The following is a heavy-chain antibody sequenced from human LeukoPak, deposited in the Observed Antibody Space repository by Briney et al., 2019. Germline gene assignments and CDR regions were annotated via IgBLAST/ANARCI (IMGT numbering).Heavy chain of an antibody. Sequence: GGSLRLSCSASGFTFKNYAIHWVRQAPGKGLEYVSGISSNGRSPYYAASVNGRFAISRDNSKNMVYLQVSSLRLEDTAVYYCVKSRGLAAAGHYYGMDVWGQGTTVTVSS. J-gene: IGHJ6*02. CDR3: VKSRGLAAAGHYYGMDV. V-gene: IGHV3-64D*06. CDR1: GFTFKNYA. CDR2: ISSNGRSP. D-gene: IGHD6-19*01.